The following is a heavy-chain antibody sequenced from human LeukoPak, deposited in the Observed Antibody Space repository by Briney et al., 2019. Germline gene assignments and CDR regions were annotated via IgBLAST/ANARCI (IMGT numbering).Heavy chain of an antibody. V-gene: IGHV3-23*01. CDR2: ITGGGNSV. CDR3: AKGAGAGKVDWFDP. D-gene: IGHD6-13*01. J-gene: IGHJ5*02. CDR1: GFTFSAFA. Sequence: GGSLRLSCAASGFTFSAFAMTWVRQAPGKAPEWISSITGGGNSVFYADSVKGRFTFFRDNSRNTLYLQMDSLRAEDTAVYYCAKGAGAGKVDWFDPWGQGTQVTVSS.